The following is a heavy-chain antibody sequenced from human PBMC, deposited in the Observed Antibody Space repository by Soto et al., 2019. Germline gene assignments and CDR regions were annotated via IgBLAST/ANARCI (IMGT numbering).Heavy chain of an antibody. D-gene: IGHD3-10*01. Sequence: SETLSLTCTVSGGSISSYYWSWIRQPPGKGLEWIGYIYYSGSTNYNPSLKSRVTISVDTSKNQFSLKLSSVTAADTAVYYCARVFRDGSGSYYYYYYYMDVWGKGTTVTVSS. J-gene: IGHJ6*03. CDR1: GGSISSYY. CDR3: ARVFRDGSGSYYYYYYYMDV. CDR2: IYYSGST. V-gene: IGHV4-59*01.